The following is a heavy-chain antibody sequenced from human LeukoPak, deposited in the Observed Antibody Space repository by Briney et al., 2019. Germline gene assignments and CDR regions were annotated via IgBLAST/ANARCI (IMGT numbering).Heavy chain of an antibody. CDR1: GFTFSSYA. D-gene: IGHD3-10*01. CDR2: ISSNGGST. Sequence: PGGSLRLSCAASGFTFSSYAMHWVRQAPGKGLEYVSAISSNGGSTYYANSVKGRFTISRDNSKNTLYLQMGSLRAEDMAVYYCARSMYGSGSYYPFDYXXQGXLVTV. J-gene: IGHJ4*02. V-gene: IGHV3-64*01. CDR3: ARSMYGSGSYYPFDY.